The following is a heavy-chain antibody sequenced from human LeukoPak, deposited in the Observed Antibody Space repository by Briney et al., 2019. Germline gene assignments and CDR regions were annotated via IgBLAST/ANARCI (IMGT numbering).Heavy chain of an antibody. Sequence: GASVKVSCKASGYTFTSYGISWVRQAPGQGLEWMGWISAYNGNTNYAQKLQGRVTMTTDTSTSTAYMELRSLRSDDTAVYYCARSMYSSSWSDAFDIWGQGTMVTVSS. CDR2: ISAYNGNT. V-gene: IGHV1-18*01. J-gene: IGHJ3*02. CDR1: GYTFTSYG. CDR3: ARSMYSSSWSDAFDI. D-gene: IGHD6-13*01.